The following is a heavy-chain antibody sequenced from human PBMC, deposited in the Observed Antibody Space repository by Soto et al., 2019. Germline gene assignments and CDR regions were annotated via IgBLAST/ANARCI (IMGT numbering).Heavy chain of an antibody. CDR2: IWYDGSNK. CDR3: VREYCSGGSCFFDP. D-gene: IGHD2-15*01. V-gene: IGHV3-33*01. Sequence: QVQLVESGGGVVQPGRSLRLSCAASGFTFSSYGMHWVRQAPGKGLEWVAVIWYDGSNKYYADSVKGRFTISRDNSKNTLYLQMNSLRAEDTAVYYCVREYCSGGSCFFDPWGQGTLVTVSS. J-gene: IGHJ5*02. CDR1: GFTFSSYG.